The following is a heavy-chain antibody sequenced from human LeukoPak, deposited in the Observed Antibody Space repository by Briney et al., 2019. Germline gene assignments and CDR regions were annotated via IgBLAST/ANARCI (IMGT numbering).Heavy chain of an antibody. CDR3: ARNYDYVWGSRRYFDY. V-gene: IGHV3-9*01. CDR2: ISWNSGSI. Sequence: GRSLRLSCAASGFTFDDYAMHWVRQAPGKGLEWVSGISWNSGSISHGDSVKGRFTISRDNAKDSLYLQMNSLRAEDTAVYYCARNYDYVWGSRRYFDYWGQGTPVTVSS. D-gene: IGHD3-16*01. CDR1: GFTFDDYA. J-gene: IGHJ4*02.